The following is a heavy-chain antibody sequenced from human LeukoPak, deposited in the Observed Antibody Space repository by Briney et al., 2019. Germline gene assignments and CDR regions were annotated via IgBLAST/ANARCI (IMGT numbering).Heavy chain of an antibody. V-gene: IGHV3-7*04. D-gene: IGHD6-13*01. Sequence: GGSLRLSCEASGFTFRNYWMIWVRQAPGKGLEWVANINQDGSKKHFVGSVEGRFTISRDNAKNSLYLQMNSLRAEDTAVYYCARDGQYTSSWYDFDFWGQGTLVTVSS. CDR1: GFTFRNYW. CDR2: INQDGSKK. CDR3: ARDGQYTSSWYDFDF. J-gene: IGHJ4*02.